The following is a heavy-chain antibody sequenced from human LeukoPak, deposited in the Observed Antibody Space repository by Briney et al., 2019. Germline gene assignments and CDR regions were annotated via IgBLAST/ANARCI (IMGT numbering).Heavy chain of an antibody. D-gene: IGHD3-9*01. Sequence: GGSLRLSCADSGFTFSTYWIHWARQTPGKGLDWVSRINPDGSYTSYADSVKGRFTISRDNARNTLYLQMDSLRVEDTALYYCAMDLAGYHDSWGQGTLVTVSS. CDR3: AMDLAGYHDS. CDR1: GFTFSTYW. V-gene: IGHV3-74*01. CDR2: INPDGSYT. J-gene: IGHJ4*02.